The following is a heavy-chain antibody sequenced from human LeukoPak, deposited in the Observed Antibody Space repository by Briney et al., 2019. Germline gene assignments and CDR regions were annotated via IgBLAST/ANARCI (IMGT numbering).Heavy chain of an antibody. CDR3: ARGGLGVQIWSYYFAY. Sequence: SETLSLTCAVYGGTFSDYYWNWTRQSPEKGLEWIGEINHSGSTKYNSSLKSRVTISVDASKNQFSLKLTSVTAADTAVYYCARGGLGVQIWSYYFAYWGQGTLVTVSS. CDR1: GGTFSDYY. CDR2: INHSGST. V-gene: IGHV4-34*01. J-gene: IGHJ4*02. D-gene: IGHD5-18*01.